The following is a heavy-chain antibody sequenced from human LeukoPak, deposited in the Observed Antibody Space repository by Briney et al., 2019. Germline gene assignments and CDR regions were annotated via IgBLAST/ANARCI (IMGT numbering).Heavy chain of an antibody. J-gene: IGHJ5*02. CDR2: IYYSGST. D-gene: IGHD3-3*01. V-gene: IGHV4-39*01. Sequence: SETLSLTCTVSGGSISSSSYYWGWIRQPPGKGLEWIGSIYYSGSTYYNPSLKSRVTISVDTSKNQFSLKLSSVTAADAAVYYCARQNPDDFWSGYYLYWFGPWGQGTLVTVSS. CDR3: ARQNPDDFWSGYYLYWFGP. CDR1: GGSISSSSYY.